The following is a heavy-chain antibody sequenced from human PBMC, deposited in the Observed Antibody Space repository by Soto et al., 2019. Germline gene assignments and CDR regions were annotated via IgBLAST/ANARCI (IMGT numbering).Heavy chain of an antibody. CDR3: AKDPWPGHYGDSSFDY. CDR2: LSARGDNT. J-gene: IGHJ4*02. Sequence: GGSLRLSCAAPTFILSDFSMSWVRQGPGKRLEWVSILSARGDNTRYADSVKGRFTISRDDSENILYLQMHSLRADDTAVYFCAKDPWPGHYGDSSFDYWGPGTRVTVSS. V-gene: IGHV3-23*01. D-gene: IGHD4-17*01. CDR1: TFILSDFS.